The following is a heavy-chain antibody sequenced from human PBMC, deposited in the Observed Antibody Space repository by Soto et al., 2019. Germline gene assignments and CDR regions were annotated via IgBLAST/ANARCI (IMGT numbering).Heavy chain of an antibody. Sequence: GGSLRLSCAASGFTFSSYGMHWVRQAPGKGLEWVAVISYDGSNKYYADSVKGRFTISRDNSKNTLYLQMNSLRAEDTAVYYCAKDPRYCSGGSCYSGDYYYYYYMDVWGKGTTVTVSS. D-gene: IGHD2-15*01. V-gene: IGHV3-30*18. CDR3: AKDPRYCSGGSCYSGDYYYYYYMDV. CDR1: GFTFSSYG. J-gene: IGHJ6*03. CDR2: ISYDGSNK.